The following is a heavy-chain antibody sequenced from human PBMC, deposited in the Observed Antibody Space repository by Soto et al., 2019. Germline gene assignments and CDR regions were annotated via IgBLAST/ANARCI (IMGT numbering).Heavy chain of an antibody. CDR1: GFTFSSYW. V-gene: IGHV3-7*03. J-gene: IGHJ6*02. CDR2: IKQDGSEK. Sequence: GGSLRLSCAASGFTFSSYWMSWVRQAPGKGLEWVANIKQDGSEKYYVDSVKGRFTISRDNAKNSLYLQMNSLRAEDTAVHYCAREDTRSYGSGSYLNYYYYGMDVWGQGTTVTVSS. D-gene: IGHD3-10*01. CDR3: AREDTRSYGSGSYLNYYYYGMDV.